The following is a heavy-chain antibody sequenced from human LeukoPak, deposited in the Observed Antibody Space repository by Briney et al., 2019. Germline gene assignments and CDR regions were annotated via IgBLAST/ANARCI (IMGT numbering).Heavy chain of an antibody. V-gene: IGHV5-51*01. Sequence: GESLQISCKGSGYSFATYWIGWVRPMPGEGLEWMGIIYPGDSDIRYSPSFQGQVTISADKAISTAYLQWSSLKASDTAIYYCARQMSVAAADYWGQGTLVTVSS. D-gene: IGHD6-13*01. J-gene: IGHJ4*02. CDR3: ARQMSVAAADY. CDR2: IYPGDSDI. CDR1: GYSFATYW.